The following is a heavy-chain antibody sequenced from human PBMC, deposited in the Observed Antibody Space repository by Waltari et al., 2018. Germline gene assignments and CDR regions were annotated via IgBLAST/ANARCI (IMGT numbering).Heavy chain of an antibody. D-gene: IGHD2-15*01. CDR3: ARDVGYCSGGSCPAMDV. CDR2: ISGSSFTI. J-gene: IGHJ6*04. V-gene: IGHV3-48*04. CDR1: GFTFRSFS. Sequence: EVQLVESGGGLAQPGGSLRLSCAASGFTFRSFSMNWSRQAPGKGLEWLSYISGSSFTIYYADSVKGRFTISRDNAENSVYLQMNSLRAEDTAVYYCARDVGYCSGGSCPAMDVWGKGTTVTISS.